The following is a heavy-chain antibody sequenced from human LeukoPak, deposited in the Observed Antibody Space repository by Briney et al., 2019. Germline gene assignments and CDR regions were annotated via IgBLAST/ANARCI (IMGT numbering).Heavy chain of an antibody. CDR1: GGSISSYY. J-gene: IGHJ6*04. Sequence: SETLSLTCTVSGGSISSYYWSWIRQPPGKGLEWIGYIYYSGSTNCNPSLKSRVTISVDTSKNQFSLKLSSVTAADTAVYYCARDAVTGYYPVYYYYGMDVWGKGTTVTVSS. V-gene: IGHV4-59*01. CDR3: ARDAVTGYYPVYYYYGMDV. D-gene: IGHD3-9*01. CDR2: IYYSGST.